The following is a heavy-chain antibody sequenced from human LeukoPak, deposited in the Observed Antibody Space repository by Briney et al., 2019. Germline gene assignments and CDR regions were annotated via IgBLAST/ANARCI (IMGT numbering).Heavy chain of an antibody. Sequence: GGSLRLSCATSGFTFSTYWMTWVRQAPGKGLEWVGRTRNKANSYTTEYAASVKGRFTISRDDSKNSLYLQMNSLKTEDTAVYYCARGPGTNYYDSRRALDYWGQGTLVTVSS. J-gene: IGHJ4*02. CDR3: ARGPGTNYYDSRRALDY. CDR1: GFTFSTYW. CDR2: TRNKANSYTT. D-gene: IGHD3-22*01. V-gene: IGHV3-72*01.